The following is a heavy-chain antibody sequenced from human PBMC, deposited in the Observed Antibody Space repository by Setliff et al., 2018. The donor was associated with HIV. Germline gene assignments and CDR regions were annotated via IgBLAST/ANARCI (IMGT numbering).Heavy chain of an antibody. CDR2: IYTSGST. D-gene: IGHD3-3*01. J-gene: IGHJ4*02. V-gene: IGHV4-61*09. CDR3: ACRYYDLWSNYYTGIPY. CDR1: GGSISSGSYY. Sequence: PSETLSLTCTVSGGSISSGSYYWSWIRQPAGKGLEWIGHIYTSGSTNYNPSLKSRVTISLDTSRNQFSLKLTSMTAADTSVYYCACRYYDLWSNYYTGIPYWGQGTLVTVSS.